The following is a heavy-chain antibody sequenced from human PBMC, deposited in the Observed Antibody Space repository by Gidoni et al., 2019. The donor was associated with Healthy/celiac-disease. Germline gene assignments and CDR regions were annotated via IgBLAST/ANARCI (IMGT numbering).Heavy chain of an antibody. Sequence: QVQLVESGGGVVQPGLSLRLSCAAFGFTFSSYAMNWVRQAPGKGLEWVAVISYDGSNKYYAESVKGRFTIYRDNSKNTLYLQMNSLRAEDTAVYYCARDIEQLVALDYWGQGTLVTVSS. CDR3: ARDIEQLVALDY. J-gene: IGHJ4*02. D-gene: IGHD6-6*01. V-gene: IGHV3-30-3*01. CDR1: GFTFSSYA. CDR2: ISYDGSNK.